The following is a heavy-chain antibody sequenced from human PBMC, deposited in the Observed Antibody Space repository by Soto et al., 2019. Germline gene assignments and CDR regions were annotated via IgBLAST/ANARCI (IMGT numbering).Heavy chain of an antibody. Sequence: PSETLSLTCTVSGGSISSGGYYWSWIRQHPGKGLEWIGYIYYSGSTYYNPSLKSRVTISVDTSKNQFSLKLSSVTAADTAVYYCARVNLGFGELLFDYWGQGTLVTVS. J-gene: IGHJ4*02. CDR2: IYYSGST. V-gene: IGHV4-31*03. CDR1: GGSISSGGYY. CDR3: ARVNLGFGELLFDY. D-gene: IGHD3-10*01.